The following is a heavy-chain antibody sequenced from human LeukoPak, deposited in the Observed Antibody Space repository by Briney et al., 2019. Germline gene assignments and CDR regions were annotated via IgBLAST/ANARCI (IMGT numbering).Heavy chain of an antibody. CDR3: AREGPCSSTSCYPNRMDY. D-gene: IGHD2-2*01. J-gene: IGHJ4*02. Sequence: VASVKVSCKVSGYTLTELSMHWVRQAPGKGLEWMGGFDPEDGETIYAQKFQGRVTMTEDTSTDTAYMELSSLRAEDTAVYYCAREGPCSSTSCYPNRMDYWGQGTLVTVSS. V-gene: IGHV1-24*01. CDR1: GYTLTELS. CDR2: FDPEDGET.